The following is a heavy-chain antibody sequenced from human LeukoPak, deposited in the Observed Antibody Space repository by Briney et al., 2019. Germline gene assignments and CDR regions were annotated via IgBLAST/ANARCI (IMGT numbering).Heavy chain of an antibody. CDR2: IYTTGST. CDR3: ARRAWESGTYYFDY. V-gene: IGHV4-4*07. CDR1: GGSISSYY. Sequence: PSETLSLTCTVSGGSISSYYWSWIRQPAGKGLEWIGRIYTTGSTHYNPSLKSRVTISVDTSKNQFSLKVSSVTAADTAVYYCARRAWESGTYYFDYWGQGTLVTVS. J-gene: IGHJ4*02. D-gene: IGHD1-26*01.